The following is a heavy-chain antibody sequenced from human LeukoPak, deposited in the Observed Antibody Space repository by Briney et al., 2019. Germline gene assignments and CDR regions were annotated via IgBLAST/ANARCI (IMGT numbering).Heavy chain of an antibody. V-gene: IGHV3-15*01. J-gene: IGHJ3*02. Sequence: PGGSLRLSCAASGFTFSSYEMNWVRQAPGKGLEWVGRIKRKNDLGTTDYAAPVKARFTISRDDSKNTLYLQMNSLKTEDTAVYYCTAENFLYAFDIWGQGTMVTVSS. CDR2: IKRKNDLGTT. CDR3: TAENFLYAFDI. CDR1: GFTFSSYE. D-gene: IGHD1-7*01.